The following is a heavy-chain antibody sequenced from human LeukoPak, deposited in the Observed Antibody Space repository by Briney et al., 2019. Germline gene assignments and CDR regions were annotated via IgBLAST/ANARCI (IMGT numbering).Heavy chain of an antibody. V-gene: IGHV3-11*01. CDR1: GFTFSDYY. CDR3: ARENPGVGFPSERNWFDP. D-gene: IGHD3-3*01. Sequence: GGSLRLSCAASGFTFSDYYMSWIRQAPGQGLEWVSYISSSGSTIYYADSVKGRFTISRDNAKNSLYLQMNSLRAEDTAVYYCARENPGVGFPSERNWFDPWGQGTLVTVSS. J-gene: IGHJ5*02. CDR2: ISSSGSTI.